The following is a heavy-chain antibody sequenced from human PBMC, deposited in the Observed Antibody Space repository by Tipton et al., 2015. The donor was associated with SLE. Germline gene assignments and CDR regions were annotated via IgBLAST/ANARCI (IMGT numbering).Heavy chain of an antibody. Sequence: SLRLSCAASGFPFSSYAIHWVRQAPGQGLEWVAVISFDGMHQYYADSVKARFTISRDNSKNTVSLQTNSLRFDDTAMYYCAREEDVEFHYFGMDVWGQGTTVTVSS. CDR2: ISFDGMHQ. V-gene: IGHV3-30*04. D-gene: IGHD3-10*01. CDR3: AREEDVEFHYFGMDV. J-gene: IGHJ6*02. CDR1: GFPFSSYA.